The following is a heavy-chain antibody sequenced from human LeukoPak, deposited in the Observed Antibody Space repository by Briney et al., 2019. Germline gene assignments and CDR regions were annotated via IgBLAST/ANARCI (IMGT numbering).Heavy chain of an antibody. CDR2: IIPSVGST. V-gene: IGHV1-46*01. J-gene: IGHJ5*02. D-gene: IGHD3-10*01. CDR3: ARDGGTGNRSGSYANWLDP. CDR1: GYTFTSHS. Sequence: ASVKVSCKASGYTFTSHSMHWVRQAPGQGLEWMGIIIPSVGSTIYAQKFQGRVTMTTDMSTSTVYMELSSLRSEDTAVYYCARDGGTGNRSGSYANWLDPWGQGTLVTVSS.